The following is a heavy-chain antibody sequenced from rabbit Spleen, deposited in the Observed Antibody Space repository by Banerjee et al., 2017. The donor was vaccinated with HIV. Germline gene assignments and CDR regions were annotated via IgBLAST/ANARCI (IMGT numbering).Heavy chain of an antibody. D-gene: IGHD1-1*01. CDR3: ARDWDNVIGVNFGW. CDR2: INAVTGKA. V-gene: IGHV1S45*01. CDR1: GFSFSNKAV. J-gene: IGHJ4*01. Sequence: QQQLVESGGGLVKPGASLTLTCKASGFSFSNKAVMCWVRQAPGKGLQWIACINAVTGKAVYATWAKFRIPRPKTSTLTPTMKMISSAAADTATYVCARDWDNVIGVNFGWWGPGTLVTV.